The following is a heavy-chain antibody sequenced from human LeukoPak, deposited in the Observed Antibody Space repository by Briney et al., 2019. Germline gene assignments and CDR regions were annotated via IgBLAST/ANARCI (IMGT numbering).Heavy chain of an antibody. CDR2: INPNNGNI. D-gene: IGHD1-26*01. CDR1: GCTFIAFY. Sequence: ASVKVSCKTSGCTFIAFYMHWVRQAPGQGLEWMGWINPNNGNINYVQKLQGRVTITADKSTSTAYMELSSLRSEDTAVYYCARSSSDRWNNWFDPWGQGTLVTVSS. J-gene: IGHJ5*02. V-gene: IGHV1-69*10. CDR3: ARSSSDRWNNWFDP.